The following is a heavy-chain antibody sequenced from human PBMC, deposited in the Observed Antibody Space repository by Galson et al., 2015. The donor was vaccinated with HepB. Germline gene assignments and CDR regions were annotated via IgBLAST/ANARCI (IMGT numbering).Heavy chain of an antibody. CDR2: FDPEDGET. CDR3: ATGPYCSSTSCLRYYYYGMDV. Sequence: SVKVSCKVSGYTLTELSMHWVRQAPGKGLEWMGGFDPEDGETIYAQKFQGRVTMTEDTSTDTAYMELSSLRSEDTAVYYCATGPYCSSTSCLRYYYYGMDVWGQGTTVTVSS. V-gene: IGHV1-24*01. D-gene: IGHD2-2*01. CDR1: GYTLTELS. J-gene: IGHJ6*02.